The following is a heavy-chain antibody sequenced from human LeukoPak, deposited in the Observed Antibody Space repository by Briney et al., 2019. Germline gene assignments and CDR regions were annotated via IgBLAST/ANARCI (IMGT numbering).Heavy chain of an antibody. CDR3: ARVVGARVHDNWFDP. V-gene: IGHV1-18*01. J-gene: IGHJ5*02. Sequence: ASVKVSCKASGYTFNNYGISWVRQAPGQGLEWMGWVTSYNGDTNYAQKFQGRVTMSTDTSTSTAYMELRSLRFDDTAVYYCARVVGARVHDNWFDPWGQGTLVTVSS. D-gene: IGHD1-26*01. CDR2: VTSYNGDT. CDR1: GYTFNNYG.